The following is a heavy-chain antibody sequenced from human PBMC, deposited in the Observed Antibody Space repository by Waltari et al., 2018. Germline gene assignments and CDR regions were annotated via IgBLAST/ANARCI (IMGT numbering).Heavy chain of an antibody. CDR3: AKDQGVSGTELFDS. Sequence: EVQLLESGGGLVQPGGSLRLSCAASGFTFSPYAMDWVRQAPGKGLEWVSTISSGGTNTNYADSVKGRLTISRDNSKNTLYLQMNSLRAEDTAIYYCAKDQGVSGTELFDSWGQGTLVTVSS. CDR2: ISSGGTNT. D-gene: IGHD1-26*01. J-gene: IGHJ4*02. CDR1: GFTFSPYA. V-gene: IGHV3-23*01.